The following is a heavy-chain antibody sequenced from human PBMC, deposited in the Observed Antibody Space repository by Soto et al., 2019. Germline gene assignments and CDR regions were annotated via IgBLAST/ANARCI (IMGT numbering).Heavy chain of an antibody. J-gene: IGHJ6*02. D-gene: IGHD6-13*01. CDR2: ISYDGSNK. CDR3: ATLSAREQQLVQPPPYYYYYGMDV. V-gene: IGHV3-30-3*01. Sequence: GGSLRLSCVASGFDFDQYWMHWVRQAPGKGLEWVAVISYDGSNKYYADSVKGRFTISRDNSKNTLYLQMNSLRAEDTAVYYCATLSAREQQLVQPPPYYYYYGMDVWGQGTTVTVSS. CDR1: GFDFDQYW.